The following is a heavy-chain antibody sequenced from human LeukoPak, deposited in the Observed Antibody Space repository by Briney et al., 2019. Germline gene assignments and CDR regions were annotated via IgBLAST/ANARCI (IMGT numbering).Heavy chain of an antibody. V-gene: IGHV4-38-2*02. J-gene: IGHJ4*02. CDR1: GYSISSDSY. CDR2: IFHSGGT. D-gene: IGHD3-10*01. CDR3: ARAGPGSGSYTLDY. Sequence: SETLSLTCTVSGYSISSDSYWGWIRQPPGKGLEWIGTIFHSGGTYYNPSLRSRVTISVDTSKNQFSLKLSSVTAADTAVYYCARAGPGSGSYTLDYWGQGTLVTVSS.